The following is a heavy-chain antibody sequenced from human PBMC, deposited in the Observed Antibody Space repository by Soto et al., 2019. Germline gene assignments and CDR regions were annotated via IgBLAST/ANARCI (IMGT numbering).Heavy chain of an antibody. V-gene: IGHV5-10-1*01. D-gene: IGHD1-26*01. J-gene: IGHJ5*02. Sequence: PGESLKISCKASGYNFNSHWINWVRQTPGKGLEWMGRIDPSDSYTDYSPSFQGHITISVDHSISTAYLQWNSLKASDTAMYYCERRLGATWFDPWGQGTRVTVSS. CDR1: GYNFNSHW. CDR3: ERRLGATWFDP. CDR2: IDPSDSYT.